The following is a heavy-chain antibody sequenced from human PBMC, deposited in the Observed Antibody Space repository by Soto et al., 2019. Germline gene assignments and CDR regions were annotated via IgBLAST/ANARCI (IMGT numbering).Heavy chain of an antibody. CDR2: IVVGSGNT. J-gene: IGHJ4*02. V-gene: IGHV1-58*01. CDR1: GFTFFTSA. CDR3: AADPYCVGDCYFDY. Sequence: SVKVSCKTSGFTFFTSAVQWVRQARGQRLEWIGWIVVGSGNTNYAQKFQERVTITRDMSTNTAYMELSSLRSEDTAVYYCAADPYCVGDCYFDYWGQGTLVTVSS. D-gene: IGHD2-21*02.